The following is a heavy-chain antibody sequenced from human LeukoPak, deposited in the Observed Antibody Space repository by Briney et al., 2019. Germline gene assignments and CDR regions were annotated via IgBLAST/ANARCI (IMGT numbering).Heavy chain of an antibody. V-gene: IGHV4-61*08. Sequence: SETLSLTCTVSGGSISSGGYYRSWIRQPPEKGLEWIGYIYYSGSTNYNPSLKSRVTMSVDTSKNQFSLNLTSVSAADTAVYYCVGGHQWLAFDSWGQGALVTVSS. J-gene: IGHJ4*02. CDR1: GGSISSGGYY. CDR2: IYYSGST. CDR3: VGGHQWLAFDS. D-gene: IGHD6-19*01.